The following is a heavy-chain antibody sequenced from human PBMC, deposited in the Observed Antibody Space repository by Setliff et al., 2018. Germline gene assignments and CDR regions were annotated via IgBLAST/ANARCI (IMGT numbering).Heavy chain of an antibody. D-gene: IGHD3-22*01. CDR1: GGTFSNIG. V-gene: IGHV1-69*05. J-gene: IGHJ6*03. CDR2: IIPLFGTT. Sequence: SVKVSCKASGGTFSNIGISWVRQAPGQGLEWMGGIIPLFGTTNYAQEFQGRVTIITDESTSTAFMQLSSLRSEDTAVYYCVREGVDSRSSTDYRYYMDVWGKGTTVTVSS. CDR3: VREGVDSRSSTDYRYYMDV.